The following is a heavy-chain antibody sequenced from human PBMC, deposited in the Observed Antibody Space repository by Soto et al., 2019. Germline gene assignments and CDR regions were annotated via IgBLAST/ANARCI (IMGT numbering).Heavy chain of an antibody. CDR2: IYYSGST. Sequence: SETLSLTCTVSGGSISSYYWSWIRQPPGKGLEWIGYIYYSGSTNYNPSLKSRVTISVDTSKNQFSLKLSSVTAADTAVYYCARVKYYDFWSRQPHGMDVWGQGTTVTVSS. CDR3: ARVKYYDFWSRQPHGMDV. CDR1: GGSISSYY. J-gene: IGHJ6*02. D-gene: IGHD3-3*01. V-gene: IGHV4-59*01.